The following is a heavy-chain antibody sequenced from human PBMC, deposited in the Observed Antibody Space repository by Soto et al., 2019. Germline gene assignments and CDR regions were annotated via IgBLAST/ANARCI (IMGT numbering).Heavy chain of an antibody. J-gene: IGHJ4*02. CDR3: AREVDYGDYGFDY. V-gene: IGHV4-30-4*01. CDR2: IYYSGST. Sequence: PSETLSLTCTVSGGSISSGDYYWSWIRQPPGKGLEWIGYIYYSGSTYYNPSLKSRVTISVDTSKNQFSLKLSSVTAADTAVYYCAREVDYGDYGFDYWGQGTLVTVSS. D-gene: IGHD4-17*01. CDR1: GGSISSGDYY.